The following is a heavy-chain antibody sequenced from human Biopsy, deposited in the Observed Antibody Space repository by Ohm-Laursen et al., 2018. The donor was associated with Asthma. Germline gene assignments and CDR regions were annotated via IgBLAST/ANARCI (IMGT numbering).Heavy chain of an antibody. V-gene: IGHV3-30*03. D-gene: IGHD6-6*01. CDR1: GFTFSNYG. Sequence: SLRLSCSASGFTFSNYGMHWVRQAPGKGLEWVAVISFDGSNKGFADSVKGRFTISRDNSKNTMYLEMNSLRAEDTAVYYCARGKTWGRSYYFDYWGQGTLVTVSS. J-gene: IGHJ4*02. CDR3: ARGKTWGRSYYFDY. CDR2: ISFDGSNK.